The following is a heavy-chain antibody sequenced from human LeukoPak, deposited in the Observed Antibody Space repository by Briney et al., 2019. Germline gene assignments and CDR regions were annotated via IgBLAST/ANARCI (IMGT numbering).Heavy chain of an antibody. Sequence: GGSLRLSCAASGFTFNNYALHWVRQAPGKGLEWVAVISYDGSNKNYADSVKGRFTISRDNSKNTLYLQMNSLRAEDTAVYYCAKDISQGYTYGFIEQDFWGQGTPVTVSS. CDR2: ISYDGSNK. CDR1: GFTFNNYA. V-gene: IGHV3-30-3*01. CDR3: AKDISQGYTYGFIEQDF. J-gene: IGHJ4*02. D-gene: IGHD5-18*01.